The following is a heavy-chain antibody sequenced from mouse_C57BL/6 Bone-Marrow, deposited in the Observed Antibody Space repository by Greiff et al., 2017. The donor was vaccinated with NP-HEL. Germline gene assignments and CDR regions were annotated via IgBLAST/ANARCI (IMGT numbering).Heavy chain of an antibody. D-gene: IGHD2-4*01. CDR2: ISNGGGST. CDR1: GFTFSDYY. J-gene: IGHJ1*03. Sequence: EVKLMESGGGLVQPGGSLKLSCAASGFTFSDYYMYWVRQTPEKRLEWVAYISNGGGSTYYPDTVKGRFTISRDNAKNTLYLQMSRLKSEDTAMYYCARSYYDYDWYFDVWGTGTTVTVSS. CDR3: ARSYYDYDWYFDV. V-gene: IGHV5-12*01.